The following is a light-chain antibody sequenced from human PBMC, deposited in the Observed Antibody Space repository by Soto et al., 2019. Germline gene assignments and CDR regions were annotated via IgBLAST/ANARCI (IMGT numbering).Light chain of an antibody. CDR1: SGDVGTYDL. Sequence: QSVLTQPASVSGSPGQSITISCTGTSGDVGTYDLVSWYQHHPGAAPKLMVYEATRRPSGVPDRFSGSKSGNTASLTVSGLQPEDEADYYCSSYAGSNNLLFGGGTKLTVL. V-gene: IGLV2-14*02. J-gene: IGLJ2*01. CDR3: SSYAGSNNLL. CDR2: EAT.